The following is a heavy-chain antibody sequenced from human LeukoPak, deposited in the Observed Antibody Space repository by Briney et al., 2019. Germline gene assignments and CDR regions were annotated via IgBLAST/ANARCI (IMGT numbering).Heavy chain of an antibody. J-gene: IGHJ4*02. Sequence: PGGSLRLSCAASGFSFGDYAMHWVRQAPGKGLEWVAVISYDGSNKYYADSVKGRFTISRDNSKNTLYLQMNSLRAEDTAVYYCAKDLGAYYYGSGSPGDYWGQGTLVTVSS. D-gene: IGHD3-10*01. V-gene: IGHV3-30*18. CDR2: ISYDGSNK. CDR3: AKDLGAYYYGSGSPGDY. CDR1: GFSFGDYA.